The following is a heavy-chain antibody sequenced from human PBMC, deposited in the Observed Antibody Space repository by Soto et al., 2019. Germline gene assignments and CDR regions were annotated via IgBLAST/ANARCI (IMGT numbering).Heavy chain of an antibody. D-gene: IGHD3-16*01. Sequence: QVQLVQSGDEVKKPGASVKVSCKASGYIFVNYGIVWVRQARGQGLEWMGWISPYTGNTHSASKVQGRLTMTTDTSTSTAYMDLGSLTSVDTAVYYCVMVDNYVTPTPQDVWGQGTTVTVSS. CDR2: ISPYTGNT. CDR3: VMVDNYVTPTPQDV. CDR1: GYIFVNYG. V-gene: IGHV1-18*01. J-gene: IGHJ6*02.